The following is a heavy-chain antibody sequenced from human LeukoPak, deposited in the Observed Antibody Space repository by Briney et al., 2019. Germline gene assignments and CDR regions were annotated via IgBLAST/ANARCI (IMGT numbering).Heavy chain of an antibody. Sequence: SETLSLTCTVSGGSISSYYWSWIRQPPGKGLEWIGYIYYSGSTNYNPSLKSRVTISVDTSKNQFSLKLSSVTAADTAVYYCARGRYFYDGRGTLFDYWGQGTLVTVSS. V-gene: IGHV4-59*01. J-gene: IGHJ4*02. D-gene: IGHD3-22*01. CDR3: ARGRYFYDGRGTLFDY. CDR2: IYYSGST. CDR1: GGSISSYY.